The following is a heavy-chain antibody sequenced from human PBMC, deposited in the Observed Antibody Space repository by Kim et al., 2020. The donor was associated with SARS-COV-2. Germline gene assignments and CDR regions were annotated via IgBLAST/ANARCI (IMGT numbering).Heavy chain of an antibody. J-gene: IGHJ4*02. V-gene: IGHV4-31*02. CDR3: ARGVEWLLYRSGFDY. D-gene: IGHD3-3*01. Sequence: PSLKSRVTISVDTAKNQFSLKLSSVTAADTAVYYCARGVEWLLYRSGFDYWGQGTLVTVSS.